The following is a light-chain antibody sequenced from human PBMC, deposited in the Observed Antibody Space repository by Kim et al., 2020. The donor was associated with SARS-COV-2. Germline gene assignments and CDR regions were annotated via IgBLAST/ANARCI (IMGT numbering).Light chain of an antibody. CDR2: YDS. CDR3: QVWDSSSDHPI. CDR1: NLRSKS. V-gene: IGLV3-21*04. Sequence: APGKTARITFGGNNLRSKSVHWYQQKPGQAPVLVIYYDSDRPSGIPERFSGSNSGNTATLTISRVEAGDEADYYCQVWDSSSDHPIFGGGTQLTVL. J-gene: IGLJ2*01.